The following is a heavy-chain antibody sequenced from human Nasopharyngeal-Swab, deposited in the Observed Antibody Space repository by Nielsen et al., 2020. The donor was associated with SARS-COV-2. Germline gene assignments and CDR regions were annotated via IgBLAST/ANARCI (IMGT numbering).Heavy chain of an antibody. J-gene: IGHJ4*02. CDR3: AGAAAGGLSFDY. Sequence: SETLSLTCTGSGDSISSSSYYWGWIRQPPGKGLEGIGSSYYSGITYYTPSLKSRVTITVDPSKKLFSRKLSSGTAADTAVYYCAGAAAGGLSFDYWGQGTLVTVSS. CDR2: SYYSGIT. CDR1: GDSISSSSYY. D-gene: IGHD6-13*01. V-gene: IGHV4-39*01.